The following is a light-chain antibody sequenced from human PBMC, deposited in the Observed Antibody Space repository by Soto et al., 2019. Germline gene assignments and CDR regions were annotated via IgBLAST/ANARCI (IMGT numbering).Light chain of an antibody. CDR3: QQYGSSLPYS. Sequence: EIVLTQSPATLSLSPGERATLSCRASQLISSYLAWYQQKPGQAPRLLIWDASNRATGIPARFSGSGSGTDFTLTITSLEPEDFAVYYCQQYGSSLPYSFGQGTKLEIK. CDR1: QLISSY. V-gene: IGKV3-11*01. J-gene: IGKJ2*03. CDR2: DAS.